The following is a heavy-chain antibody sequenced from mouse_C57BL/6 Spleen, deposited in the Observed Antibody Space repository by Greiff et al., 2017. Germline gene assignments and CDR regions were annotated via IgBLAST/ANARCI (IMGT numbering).Heavy chain of an antibody. CDR3: ARESNYDYAMDY. CDR1: GYTFTSYW. V-gene: IGHV1-64*01. CDR2: IHPNSGST. Sequence: QVQLQQPGAELVKPGASVKLSCKASGYTFTSYWMHWVKQRPGQGLEWIGMIHPNSGSTNYNEKFKSKATLTVDKSSSTAYMQLSSLTSEDSAVYYCARESNYDYAMDYWGQGTSVTVSS. D-gene: IGHD2-5*01. J-gene: IGHJ4*01.